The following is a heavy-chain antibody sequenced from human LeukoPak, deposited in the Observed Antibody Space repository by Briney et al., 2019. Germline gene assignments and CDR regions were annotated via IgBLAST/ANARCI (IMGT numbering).Heavy chain of an antibody. D-gene: IGHD5-12*01. Sequence: SETLSLTCTVSGGSISSYYWSWIRQPPGKGLEWIGYIYYSGSTNYNPSLKSRVTISVDTSKNQFSLKLSSVTAADTAVYYCARIRGYSGYDPHFDYWGQGTLVTVSS. V-gene: IGHV4-59*12. CDR1: GGSISSYY. CDR2: IYYSGST. CDR3: ARIRGYSGYDPHFDY. J-gene: IGHJ4*02.